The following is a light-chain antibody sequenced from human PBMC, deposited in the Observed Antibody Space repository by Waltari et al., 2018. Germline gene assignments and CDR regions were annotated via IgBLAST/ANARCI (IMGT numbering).Light chain of an antibody. CDR2: EAS. CDR3: QQYNNWPQT. V-gene: IGKV3-15*01. CDR1: QSISSN. J-gene: IGKJ1*01. Sequence: EIVMTQSPATLSVSPGERATLSCRASQSISSNLAWYQHRPGQAPRLLIYEASTRAAGIPARFSGSGSGTEFTLTISSLQSEDFALYYCQQYNNWPQTFGQGTKVEIE.